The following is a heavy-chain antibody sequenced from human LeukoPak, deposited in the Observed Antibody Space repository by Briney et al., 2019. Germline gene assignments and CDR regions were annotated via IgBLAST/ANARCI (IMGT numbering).Heavy chain of an antibody. CDR1: GGSISSYY. V-gene: IGHV4-34*01. D-gene: IGHD5-18*01. J-gene: IGHJ5*02. CDR2: INHSGST. CDR3: ARVLYSYGYLKHNWFDP. Sequence: SETLSLTCTASGGSISSYYWSWIRQPPGKGLEWIGEINHSGSTNYNPSLKSRVTISVDTSKNQFSLKLSSVTAADTAVYYCARVLYSYGYLKHNWFDPWGQGTLVTVSS.